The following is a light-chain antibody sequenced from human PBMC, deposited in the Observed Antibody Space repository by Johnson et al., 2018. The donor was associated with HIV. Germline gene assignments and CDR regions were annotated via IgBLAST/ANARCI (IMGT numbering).Light chain of an antibody. J-gene: IGLJ1*01. CDR1: DSNIGNNY. V-gene: IGLV1-51*01. CDR2: DND. CDR3: GAWDSSLSAYV. Sequence: QSVLTQPPSVSAAPGQKVTISCFGSDSNIGNNYVSWYQQLPGTAPKLLIYDNDKRPSRIPDRFSGSKSGTSATLGLTGLQTGDAADFYCGAWDSSLSAYVFGSGTKVTVL.